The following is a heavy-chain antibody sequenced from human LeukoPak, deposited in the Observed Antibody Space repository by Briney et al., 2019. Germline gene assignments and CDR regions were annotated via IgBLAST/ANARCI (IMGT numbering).Heavy chain of an antibody. V-gene: IGHV3-49*04. CDR3: ARGHSNNWAFFDL. J-gene: IGHJ2*01. CDR2: IRSQAYAETT. D-gene: IGHD6-13*01. Sequence: PGGSLRLSCTTSGFNFRHYALTWVRQAPGKGLEWVGFIRSQAYAETTEYAASVKGRFTISRDDSKTIAFLQMNSLKTEDTAVYYCARGHSNNWAFFDLWGRGTLVTVSS. CDR1: GFNFRHYA.